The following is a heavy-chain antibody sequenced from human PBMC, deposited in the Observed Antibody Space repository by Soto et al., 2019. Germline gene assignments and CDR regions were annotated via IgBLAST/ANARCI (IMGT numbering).Heavy chain of an antibody. V-gene: IGHV4-59*11. CDR2: IYHSGST. CDR1: GGSIISHF. D-gene: IGHD5-18*01. CDR3: ARSYTAMVIDY. J-gene: IGHJ4*02. Sequence: SETLSLTCTFSGGSIISHFWSLIRQPPGKGLEWIGYIYHSGSTNYNPSLKSRVTISIDTSKNHFSLKLSSVTAADTAVYYCARSYTAMVIDYWGQGTLVTVSS.